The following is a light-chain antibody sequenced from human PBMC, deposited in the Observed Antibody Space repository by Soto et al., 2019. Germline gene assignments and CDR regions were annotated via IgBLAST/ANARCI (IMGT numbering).Light chain of an antibody. V-gene: IGKV1-5*03. CDR1: QSISSW. J-gene: IGKJ1*01. CDR2: KAS. Sequence: DIQMTQSPSTLSASVGDRVTITCRASQSISSWLAWYQQKPGKAPKLLIYKASSLESGVPSRFSGSGSGTEFPLTISSLQPDDFAPYYCQHYNSYPWTFGQGTKVEIK. CDR3: QHYNSYPWT.